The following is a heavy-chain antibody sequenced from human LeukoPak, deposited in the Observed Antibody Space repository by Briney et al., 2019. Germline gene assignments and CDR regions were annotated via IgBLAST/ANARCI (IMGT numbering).Heavy chain of an antibody. CDR2: ITGRGDST. CDR3: AKDVMITFGPVMAPPFDY. J-gene: IGHJ4*02. CDR1: GFTFSSYE. Sequence: GGSLRLSCAASGFTFSSYEMNWVRQAPGKGLEWVADITGRGDSTYSADSVKGRFTISRDNSKNTLFLLMNSLRAEDTAVYYCAKDVMITFGPVMAPPFDYWGQGTLVTVSS. V-gene: IGHV3-23*01. D-gene: IGHD3-16*01.